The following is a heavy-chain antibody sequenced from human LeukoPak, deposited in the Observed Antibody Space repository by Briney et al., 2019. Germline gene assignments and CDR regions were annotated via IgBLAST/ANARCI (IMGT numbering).Heavy chain of an antibody. V-gene: IGHV5-51*01. D-gene: IGHD6-19*01. CDR3: ARQGSSGWYLADY. CDR2: IYPGDSDT. CDR1: GYSFTSYW. Sequence: GESLKISCKGSGYSFTSYWVGWVRQMPGKGLEWMGIIYPGDSDTRYSPSFQGQVTISADKSNNTAYLQWSSLKASDTAMYYCARQGSSGWYLADYWGQGTLVTVSS. J-gene: IGHJ4*02.